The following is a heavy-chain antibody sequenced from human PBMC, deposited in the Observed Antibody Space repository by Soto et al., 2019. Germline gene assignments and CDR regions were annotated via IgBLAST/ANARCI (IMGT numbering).Heavy chain of an antibody. CDR1: GGSFSGYY. J-gene: IGHJ4*02. V-gene: IGHV4-30-4*01. CDR2: IYYSGST. CDR3: ARGGTIFGVVPYYFDY. D-gene: IGHD3-3*01. Sequence: PSETLSLTCAVYGGSFSGYYWSWIRQPPGKGLEWIGYIYYSGSTYYNPSLKSRVTISVDTSKNQFSLKLSSVTAADTAVYYCARGGTIFGVVPYYFDYWGQGTLVTVSS.